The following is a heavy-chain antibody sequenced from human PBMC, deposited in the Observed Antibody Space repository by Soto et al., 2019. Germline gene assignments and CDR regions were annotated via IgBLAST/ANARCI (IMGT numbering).Heavy chain of an antibody. D-gene: IGHD1-26*01. CDR1: GGSISSGGSY. V-gene: IGHV4-31*03. J-gene: IGHJ4*02. Sequence: QVQLQESGPGLVQPSQTLSLTCTVSGGSISSGGSYWSWIRQHPGKGLEWIAYIYYSGTTSYNPSLKSRLTISVDTSKNQFSLKLISVSAADTAVYYCVTGSRRLYDYEYWGQGTLVTVSS. CDR3: VTGSRRLYDYEY. CDR2: IYYSGTT.